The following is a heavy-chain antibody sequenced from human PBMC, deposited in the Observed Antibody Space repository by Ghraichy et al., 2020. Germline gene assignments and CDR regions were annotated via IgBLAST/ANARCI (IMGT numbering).Heavy chain of an antibody. CDR1: GFTFSSYA. J-gene: IGHJ6*03. V-gene: IGHV3-30*04. CDR2: ISYDGSNK. CDR3: ARRIKLGDLIYYYYYMDV. D-gene: IGHD3-16*01. Sequence: GESLNISCAASGFTFSSYAMHWVRQAPGKGLELVAVISYDGSNKYYADSVKGRFTIYRDNSKNTLYLQMNSLRAEDTAVYYCARRIKLGDLIYYYYYMDVWGKGTTVTVSS.